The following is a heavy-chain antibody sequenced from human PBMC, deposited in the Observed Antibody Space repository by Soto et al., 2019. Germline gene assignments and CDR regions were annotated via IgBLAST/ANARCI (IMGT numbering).Heavy chain of an antibody. CDR1: GRSISSGGYS. V-gene: IGHV4-30-2*01. Sequence: QLQLQESGSGLVKPSQTLSLTCAVSGRSISSGGYSWSWIRQPPGKGLEWIGYIYHSGSTYYNPSLKSRVTISVDRSKNQFSLKLSSVTAADTAVYYCARGPPNTYWGQGTLVTVSS. CDR3: ARGPPNTY. J-gene: IGHJ4*02. CDR2: IYHSGST. D-gene: IGHD2-8*01.